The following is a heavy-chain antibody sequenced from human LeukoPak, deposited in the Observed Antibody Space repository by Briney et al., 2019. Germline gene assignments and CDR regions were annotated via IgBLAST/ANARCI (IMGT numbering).Heavy chain of an antibody. CDR1: GFTVSSNY. CDR3: ARDSLWFGELLYFDY. J-gene: IGHJ4*02. V-gene: IGHV3-66*02. CDR2: IYSGGST. D-gene: IGHD3-10*01. Sequence: GGSLRLSCAASGFTVSSNYMSWVRQAPGKGLEWVSVIYSGGSTYYADSVKGRFTISRDNSKNTLYLQMNSLRAEDTAVYYCARDSLWFGELLYFDYWGQGTLATVSS.